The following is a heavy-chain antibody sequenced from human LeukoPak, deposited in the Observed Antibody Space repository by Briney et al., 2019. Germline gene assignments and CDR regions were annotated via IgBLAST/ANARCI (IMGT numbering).Heavy chain of an antibody. D-gene: IGHD3-16*02. J-gene: IGHJ1*01. V-gene: IGHV1-8*01. CDR2: MNPSSGNT. Sequence: ASVKVSCKASGYTFTSYDINWARQATGQGLEWMGWMNPSSGNTGYAQKFQGRVTMTRNTSISTAYMELSSLRSEDTAVYYCARGLGPTYDYIWGSYRPSAEYFQHWGQGTLVTVSS. CDR3: ARGLGPTYDYIWGSYRPSAEYFQH. CDR1: GYTFTSYD.